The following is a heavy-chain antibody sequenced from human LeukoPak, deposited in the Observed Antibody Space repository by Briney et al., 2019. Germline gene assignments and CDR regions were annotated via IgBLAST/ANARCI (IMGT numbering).Heavy chain of an antibody. V-gene: IGHV4-4*07. D-gene: IGHD6-13*01. CDR1: GGSISSYY. CDR2: IYRSGST. J-gene: IGHJ4*02. Sequence: SETLSLTCTVSGGSISSYYWGWIRQPAGKELEWIGRIYRSGSTNYNPSLKSRVTISVDTSKNQFSLKLSSVTAADTAVYYCAGREDSSSFPGYWGQGTLVTVSS. CDR3: AGREDSSSFPGY.